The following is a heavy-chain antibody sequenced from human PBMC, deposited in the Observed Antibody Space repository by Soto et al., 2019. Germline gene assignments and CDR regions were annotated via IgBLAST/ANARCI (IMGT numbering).Heavy chain of an antibody. J-gene: IGHJ5*02. CDR1: GYTFTSYG. Sequence: ASVKGSCKASGYTFTSYGISWVRQAPGQGLEWMGWISAYNGNTNYAQKLQGRVTMTTDTSTSTAYMELRSLRSDDTAVYYCARVIPLENWFAPWGQGTLVTVSS. CDR2: ISAYNGNT. V-gene: IGHV1-18*01. CDR3: ARVIPLENWFAP.